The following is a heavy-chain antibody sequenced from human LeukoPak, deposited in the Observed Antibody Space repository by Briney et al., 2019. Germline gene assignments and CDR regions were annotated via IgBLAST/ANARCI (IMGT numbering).Heavy chain of an antibody. CDR2: INPSGGST. D-gene: IGHD1-20*01. Sequence: ASVKVFCKASGYTFTSYYMHWVRQAPGQGLEWMGIINPSGGSTSYAQKFQGRVTMTRDMSTSTVYMELSSLRSEDTAVYYCARQGLTGTVHYYYYYYMDVWGKGTTVTVSS. V-gene: IGHV1-46*01. CDR1: GYTFTSYY. CDR3: ARQGLTGTVHYYYYYYMDV. J-gene: IGHJ6*03.